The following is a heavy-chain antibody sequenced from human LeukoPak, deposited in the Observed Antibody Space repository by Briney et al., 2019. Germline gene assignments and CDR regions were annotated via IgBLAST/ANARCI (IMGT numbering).Heavy chain of an antibody. J-gene: IGHJ4*02. CDR2: ISAYNGNT. V-gene: IGHV1-18*01. Sequence: ASVKVSCKASGYTFTSYGISWVRQAPGQGLEWMGWISAYNGNTNYAQKLQGRVTMTTDTSTSTAYMELRSLRSDDTAVYYCARGEYYYDSSGYGDYWGQGTLVTVSS. CDR3: ARGEYYYDSSGYGDY. CDR1: GYTFTSYG. D-gene: IGHD3-22*01.